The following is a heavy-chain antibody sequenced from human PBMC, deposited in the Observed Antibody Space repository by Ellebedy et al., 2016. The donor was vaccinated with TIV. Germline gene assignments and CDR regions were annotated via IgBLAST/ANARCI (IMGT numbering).Heavy chain of an antibody. CDR2: SYHSGST. CDR3: ARVRGTNINFDY. Sequence: MPSETLSLTCTVSGYSISSGYYWGWIRQPPGKGLEWMGSSYHSGSTYYNPSPKSRVTISVDTSNNQFSLKLTSVTAADTAVYYCARVRGTNINFDYWGQGTLVTVSS. V-gene: IGHV4-38-2*02. J-gene: IGHJ4*02. CDR1: GYSISSGYY. D-gene: IGHD3-16*01.